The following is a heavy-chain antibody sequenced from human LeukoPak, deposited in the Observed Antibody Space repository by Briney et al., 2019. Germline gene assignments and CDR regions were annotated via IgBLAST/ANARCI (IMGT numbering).Heavy chain of an antibody. J-gene: IGHJ4*02. V-gene: IGHV4-34*01. D-gene: IGHD6-19*01. CDR1: GGSFSGYY. CDR3: ARRGSSGWYGYYFDY. Sequence: SETLSLTCAVYGGSFSGYYWSWIRQPPGKGLEWIGEINHSGSTNYNPSLKSRVTISVDTSKNQFSLKLSSVTAADTAVYYCARRGSSGWYGYYFDYWGQGTLVTVSS. CDR2: INHSGST.